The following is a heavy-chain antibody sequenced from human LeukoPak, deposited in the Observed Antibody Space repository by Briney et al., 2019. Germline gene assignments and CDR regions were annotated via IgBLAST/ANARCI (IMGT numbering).Heavy chain of an antibody. J-gene: IGHJ4*02. CDR2: IYYSGST. V-gene: IGHV4-59*01. CDR1: GGSISSYY. D-gene: IGHD3-10*01. Sequence: PSETLSLTCTVSGGSISSYYWSWIRQPPGKGLEWIGYIYYSGSTNYNPSLKSRVTISVDTSKNQFSLKLSSVTAADTAVYYCARDSGSYYLQTFDYWGQGTLVTVSS. CDR3: ARDSGSYYLQTFDY.